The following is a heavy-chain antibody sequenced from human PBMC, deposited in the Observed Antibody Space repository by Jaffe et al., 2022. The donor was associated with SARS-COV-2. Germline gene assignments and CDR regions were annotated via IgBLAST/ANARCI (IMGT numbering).Heavy chain of an antibody. CDR2: INHSGST. Sequence: QVQLQQWGAGLLKPSETLSLTCAVYGGSFSGYYWSWIRQPPGKGLEWIGEINHSGSTNYNPSLKSRVTISVDTSKNQFSLKLSSVTAADTAVYYCARRGYSPLDSYYMDVWGKGTTVTVSS. CDR3: ARRGYSPLDSYYMDV. CDR1: GGSFSGYY. D-gene: IGHD5-18*01. J-gene: IGHJ6*03. V-gene: IGHV4-34*01.